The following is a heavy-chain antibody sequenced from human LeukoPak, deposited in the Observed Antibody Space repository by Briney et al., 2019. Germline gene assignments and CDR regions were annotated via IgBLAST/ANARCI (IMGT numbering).Heavy chain of an antibody. CDR2: IKQDGSEK. CDR1: GFTFSSYW. J-gene: IGHJ4*02. CDR3: ASEYYDILTGYGY. V-gene: IGHV3-7*01. Sequence: GGSLRLSCAASGFTFSSYWMSWVRQAPGKGLEWVANIKQDGSEKYYVDSVKGRFTISRDNAKNSLYLQMNSMRAEDTAVYYCASEYYDILTGYGYWGKGTLVTVSS. D-gene: IGHD3-9*01.